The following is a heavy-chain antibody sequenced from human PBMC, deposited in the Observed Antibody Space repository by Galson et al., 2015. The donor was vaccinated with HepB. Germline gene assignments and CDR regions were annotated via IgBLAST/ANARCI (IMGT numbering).Heavy chain of an antibody. CDR1: GVTIPSYS. CDR2: ISAGSTTI. J-gene: IGHJ6*02. V-gene: IGHV3-48*01. CDR3: ARNPSSYDYYNMDV. Sequence: SLRLSCAASGVTIPSYSMNWVRRAPVKGPEWLAYISAGSTTIYYAASVKGRFTISRDNAKNFLYLHMNSLRGEDTAVYYCARNPSSYDYYNMDVWGHGTTVTVSS.